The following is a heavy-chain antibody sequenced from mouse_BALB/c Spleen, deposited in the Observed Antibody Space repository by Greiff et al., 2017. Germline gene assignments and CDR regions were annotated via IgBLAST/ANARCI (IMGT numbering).Heavy chain of an antibody. V-gene: IGHV1-87*01. Sequence: QVQLQQSGAELARPGASVKLSCKASGYTFTSYWMQWVKQRPGQGLEWIGAIYPGDGDTRYTQKFKGKATLTADKSSSTAYMQLSSLASEDSAVYYCARVGHAMDYWGQGTSVTVSS. CDR3: ARVGHAMDY. CDR1: GYTFTSYW. CDR2: IYPGDGDT. J-gene: IGHJ4*01.